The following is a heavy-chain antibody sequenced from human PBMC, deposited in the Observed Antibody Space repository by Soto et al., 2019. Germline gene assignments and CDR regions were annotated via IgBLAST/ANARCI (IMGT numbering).Heavy chain of an antibody. D-gene: IGHD2-2*01. J-gene: IGHJ5*02. CDR1: GFTFSSYA. V-gene: IGHV3-23*01. Sequence: GGSLRLSCAASGFTFSSYAMSWVRQAPGKGLEWVSAISGSGGSTYYADSVKGRFTISRDNSKNTLYLQVNSLRAEDTAVYYCAKDHIVVVPAAHHWFDPWGQGTLVIVSS. CDR3: AKDHIVVVPAAHHWFDP. CDR2: ISGSGGST.